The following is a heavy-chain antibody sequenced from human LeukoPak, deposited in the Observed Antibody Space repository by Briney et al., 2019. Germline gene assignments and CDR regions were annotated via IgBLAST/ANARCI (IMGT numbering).Heavy chain of an antibody. D-gene: IGHD3-3*01. CDR1: GFTFSSYA. V-gene: IGHV3-23*01. Sequence: QTGGSLRLSCAASGFTFSSYAMSWVRQAPGKGLEWVSAISGSGGSTYYADSVKGRFTISRDNSKNTLYPQMNSLRAEDTAVYYCAKDTRTVFGVASHYFDYWGQGTLVTVSS. CDR2: ISGSGGST. CDR3: AKDTRTVFGVASHYFDY. J-gene: IGHJ4*02.